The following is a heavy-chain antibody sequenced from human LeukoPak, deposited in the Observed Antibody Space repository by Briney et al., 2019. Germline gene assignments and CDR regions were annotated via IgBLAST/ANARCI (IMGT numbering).Heavy chain of an antibody. J-gene: IGHJ5*02. CDR2: IYHSGST. D-gene: IGHD1-26*01. Sequence: SETLSLTCTVSGYSISSGYYWGWIRQPPGKGLEWIGSIYHSGSTYYNPSLKSRVTISVDTSKNQFSLKLSSVTAADTAVYYCARDRDGGGEWELWNNWFDPWGQGTPVTVSS. CDR1: GYSISSGYY. CDR3: ARDRDGGGEWELWNNWFDP. V-gene: IGHV4-38-2*02.